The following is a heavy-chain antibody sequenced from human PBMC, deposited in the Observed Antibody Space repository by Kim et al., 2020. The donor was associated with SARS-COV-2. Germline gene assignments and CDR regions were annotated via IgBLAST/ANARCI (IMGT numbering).Heavy chain of an antibody. Sequence: GGSLRLSCAASGFTFNRFAMHWVRQAPATGLEWVAVIWFDGNDRYYADSVKGRFTVSRDNSKNTLYLQMDSLRAEDTAVYYCSRDRHDYWSGPVDHYSYYMDVWGKGTTVTVSS. V-gene: IGHV3-33*01. J-gene: IGHJ6*03. CDR3: SRDRHDYWSGPVDHYSYYMDV. CDR1: GFTFNRFA. D-gene: IGHD3-3*01. CDR2: IWFDGNDR.